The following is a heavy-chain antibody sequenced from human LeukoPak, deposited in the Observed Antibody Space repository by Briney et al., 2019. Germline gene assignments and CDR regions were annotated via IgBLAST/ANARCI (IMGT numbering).Heavy chain of an antibody. CDR3: ARGSKTAGTIYSFDY. Sequence: GGSLTLSCAASGFTFSSYGMSWVRQAPGKGLEWVSGISVSVDSTYYADSVKGRFTISRDNSKNTVYLQMNSLRAEDTAGYYWARGSKTAGTIYSFDYWGQGTLVTVSS. CDR2: ISVSVDST. D-gene: IGHD6-13*01. J-gene: IGHJ4*02. CDR1: GFTFSSYG. V-gene: IGHV3-23*01.